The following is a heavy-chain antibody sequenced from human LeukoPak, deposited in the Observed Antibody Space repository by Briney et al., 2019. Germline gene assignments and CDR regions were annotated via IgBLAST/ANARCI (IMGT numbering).Heavy chain of an antibody. V-gene: IGHV3-30*18. D-gene: IGHD3-10*01. CDR3: AKDTYYYGSGSYGPMDV. CDR2: ISYDGSNK. Sequence: GGSLRLSCGASGFTFSSYGMHWVRQAPGKGLEWVAVISYDGSNKYYADSVKGRFTISRDNSKNTLYLQMNSLRAEDTAVYYCAKDTYYYGSGSYGPMDVWGKGTTVTVSS. CDR1: GFTFSSYG. J-gene: IGHJ6*03.